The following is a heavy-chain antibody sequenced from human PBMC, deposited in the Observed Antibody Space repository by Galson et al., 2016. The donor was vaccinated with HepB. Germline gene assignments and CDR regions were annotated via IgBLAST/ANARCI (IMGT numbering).Heavy chain of an antibody. CDR2: IYHLGDT. J-gene: IGHJ2*01. CDR1: GDSISGTKW. Sequence: SETLSLTCAVSGDSISGTKWWSWVRQSPGKGLEWIGEIYHLGDTNYNPSLQSRVTISVDKSANQFSLKLTSVSAADTAVYYCATGDFGGYLYLHDWYFDLWGRGTLVTVSS. D-gene: IGHD3-10*01. V-gene: IGHV4-4*02. CDR3: ATGDFGGYLYLHDWYFDL.